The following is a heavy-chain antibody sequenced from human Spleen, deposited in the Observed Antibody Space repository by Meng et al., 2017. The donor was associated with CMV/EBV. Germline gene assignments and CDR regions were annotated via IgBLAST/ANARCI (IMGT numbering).Heavy chain of an antibody. CDR3: ARDQYYDTLTGYYTPRLDF. D-gene: IGHD3-9*01. J-gene: IGHJ4*02. CDR1: GYTFTSYG. Sequence: ASVKVSCKASGYTFTSYGITWVRQAPGQGLEWMGWISGYNGHTNYAQKVQGRVTMTTDTSTSTAYMELRSLRSGDTALYYCARDQYYDTLTGYYTPRLDFWGQGTLVTVSS. CDR2: ISGYNGHT. V-gene: IGHV1-18*01.